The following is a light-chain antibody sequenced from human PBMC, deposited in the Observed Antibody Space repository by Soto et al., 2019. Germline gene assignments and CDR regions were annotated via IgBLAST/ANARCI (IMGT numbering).Light chain of an antibody. CDR3: QQYYNTPYT. J-gene: IGKJ2*01. CDR1: RTLFYPSNNKTY. Sequence: DIVMTQSPDSLAVSLGERATINCKSNRTLFYPSNNKTYLAWYQQKAGQPPKLLICWASMRESGVPDRFSGSGSGTDFTLTISSLQAEDVAIFYCQQYYNTPYTFGQGTKLEIK. CDR2: WAS. V-gene: IGKV4-1*01.